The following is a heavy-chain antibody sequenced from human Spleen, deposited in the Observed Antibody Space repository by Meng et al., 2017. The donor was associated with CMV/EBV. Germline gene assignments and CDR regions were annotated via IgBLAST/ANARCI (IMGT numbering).Heavy chain of an antibody. CDR3: FMSPGH. CDR1: KFTFSNYW. J-gene: IGHJ4*02. V-gene: IGHV3-7*01. CDR2: INQDGSET. Sequence: GGSLRLSCTSSKFTFSNYWMTWVRQAPGKGLEWVANINQDGSETFYVDSVKGRFTVSKDNAKNSLYLQMNSLRAEDSGVYYCFMSPGHWGQGALVTVSS. D-gene: IGHD3-10*02.